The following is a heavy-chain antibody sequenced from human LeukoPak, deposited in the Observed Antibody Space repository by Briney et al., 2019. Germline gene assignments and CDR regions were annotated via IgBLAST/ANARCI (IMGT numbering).Heavy chain of an antibody. V-gene: IGHV3-21*01. J-gene: IGHJ4*02. Sequence: PGGSLRLSCAASGFTYSNYWMTWVRQAPGKGLEWVASISTSSSYIYYADSLKGRFIISRDNAKNSMYLQMNSLRTEDTAVYYCARVKDHRGIAVAGSDYWGQGTLVTVSS. CDR3: ARVKDHRGIAVAGSDY. CDR1: GFTYSNYW. D-gene: IGHD6-13*01. CDR2: ISTSSSYI.